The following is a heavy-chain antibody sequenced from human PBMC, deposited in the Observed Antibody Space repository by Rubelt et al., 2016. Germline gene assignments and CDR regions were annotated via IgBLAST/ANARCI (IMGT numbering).Heavy chain of an antibody. CDR3: ARDVPKWGGKQ. D-gene: IGHD1-26*01. CDR2: INPSGGST. CDR1: GYTFTSYY. Sequence: VSCKASGYTFTSYYMHWVRQAPGQGLEWMGIINPSGGSTSYAQKFQGRVTMTRDTSTSTAYMELRSLRSDDTAVYYCARDVPKWGGKQWGQGTLVTVSS. J-gene: IGHJ4*02. V-gene: IGHV1-46*01.